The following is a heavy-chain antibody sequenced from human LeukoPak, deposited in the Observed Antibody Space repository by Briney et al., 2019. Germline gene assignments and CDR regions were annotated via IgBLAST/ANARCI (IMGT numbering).Heavy chain of an antibody. CDR2: INPNSGGT. CDR1: GYTFTGYY. CDR3: ARDRFGTVAARAFDI. V-gene: IGHV1-2*02. D-gene: IGHD4-23*01. Sequence: ASVKVSFKASGYTFTGYYMHWVRQAPGQGLEWMGWINPNSGGTNYAQKFQGRVTMTRDTSISTAYMELSRLRSDDTAVYYCARDRFGTVAARAFDIWGQGTMVTVSS. J-gene: IGHJ3*02.